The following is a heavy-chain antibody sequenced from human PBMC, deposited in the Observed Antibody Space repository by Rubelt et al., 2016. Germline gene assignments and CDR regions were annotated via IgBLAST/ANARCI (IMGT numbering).Heavy chain of an antibody. V-gene: IGHV3-48*01. CDR1: GFTFSSYT. CDR2: ISSAGSTV. D-gene: IGHD7-27*01. CDR3: ARDLNWAFDY. J-gene: IGHJ4*02. Sequence: EVQLVESGGGLGQPGGSLRLSCAASGFTFSSYTMNWVRQAPGKGLEWVSYISSAGSTVRFADSVKGRFTISRDNAKNSLDLQMNSLVAEDTAVYYCARDLNWAFDYWGQGTLVTVSS.